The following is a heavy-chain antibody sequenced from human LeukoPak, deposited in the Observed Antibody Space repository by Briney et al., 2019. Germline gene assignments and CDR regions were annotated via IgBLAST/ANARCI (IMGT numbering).Heavy chain of an antibody. V-gene: IGHV4-61*02. J-gene: IGHJ4*02. CDR3: AAIFGVVKSTFDY. CDR1: GGSISSGSYY. D-gene: IGHD3-3*01. Sequence: SETLSLTCTVSGGSISSGSYYWSWIRQPAGKGLEWIGRIYASGSTNYNPSLKSRVTISVDTSKNQFSLKLSSVTAADTAVYYCAAIFGVVKSTFDYWGQGTLVTVSS. CDR2: IYASGST.